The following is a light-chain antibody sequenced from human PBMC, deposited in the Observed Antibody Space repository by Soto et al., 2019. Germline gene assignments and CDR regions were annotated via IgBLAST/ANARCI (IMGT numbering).Light chain of an antibody. CDR1: SSDVGSYNL. CDR3: CSYARSGNTLL. CDR2: EVN. Sequence: QSALTQPASVSGSPRRSITISCTGTSSDVGSYNLVSWYQQRPGKAPKFMIYEVNKRPSGVSDRFSGSKSGNTASLTISGLQAEDEADYYCCSYARSGNTLLFGGGTKLTVL. J-gene: IGLJ2*01. V-gene: IGLV2-23*02.